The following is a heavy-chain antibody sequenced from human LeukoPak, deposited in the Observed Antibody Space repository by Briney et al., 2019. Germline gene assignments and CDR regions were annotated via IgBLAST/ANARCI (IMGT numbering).Heavy chain of an antibody. CDR1: GGSISSGSYY. V-gene: IGHV4-61*02. D-gene: IGHD3-22*01. J-gene: IGHJ5*02. CDR2: IYTSGST. Sequence: PSETLSLTCTVSGGSISSGSYYWSWIRQPAGKGLEWIGRIYTSGSTNYNPSLKSRVTISVDTSKNQFSLKLSSVTAADTAVYYCASSSGYHHWGQGTLVTVSS. CDR3: ASSSGYHH.